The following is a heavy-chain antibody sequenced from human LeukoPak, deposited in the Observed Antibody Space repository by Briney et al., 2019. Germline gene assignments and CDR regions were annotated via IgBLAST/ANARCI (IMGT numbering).Heavy chain of an antibody. J-gene: IGHJ3*02. CDR1: GYTFTSYA. CDR3: ARAEGALYAFDI. Sequence: ASVKVSCKASGYTFTSYAMHWVRQAPGQRLEWMGWINAGNGNTKYSQKFQGRVTITRDTSASTAYMELSSLRSEDTAVYYCARAEGALYAFDIWGQGTMVTVSS. CDR2: INAGNGNT. D-gene: IGHD3-16*01. V-gene: IGHV1-3*01.